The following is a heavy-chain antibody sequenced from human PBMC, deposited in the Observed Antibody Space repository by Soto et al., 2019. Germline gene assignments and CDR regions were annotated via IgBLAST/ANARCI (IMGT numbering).Heavy chain of an antibody. CDR3: AKDRDSSGYPNWFDP. J-gene: IGHJ5*02. D-gene: IGHD3-22*01. CDR1: GFTFSSYA. Sequence: GGSLRLSCAASGFTFSSYAMSWVRQAPGKGLEWVSAISGSGGSTYYADSVKGRFTISRDNSKNTLYLQMNSLRAEDTAVYYCAKDRDSSGYPNWFDPWGQGTLVTVSS. CDR2: ISGSGGST. V-gene: IGHV3-23*01.